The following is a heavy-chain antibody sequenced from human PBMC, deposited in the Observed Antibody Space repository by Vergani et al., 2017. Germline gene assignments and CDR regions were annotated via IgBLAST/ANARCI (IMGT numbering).Heavy chain of an antibody. Sequence: QVQLQQWGAGLLKPSETLSLTCAVYGGSFSGYYWSWIRQPPGKGLEWIGEINHSGSTNYNPSLKSRVTISVDTSKNQFSLKLSSVTAAYTAVYYCARGFTVRGVIDYWGQGTLVTVSS. D-gene: IGHD3-10*01. CDR1: GGSFSGYY. V-gene: IGHV4-34*01. CDR2: INHSGST. J-gene: IGHJ4*02. CDR3: ARGFTVRGVIDY.